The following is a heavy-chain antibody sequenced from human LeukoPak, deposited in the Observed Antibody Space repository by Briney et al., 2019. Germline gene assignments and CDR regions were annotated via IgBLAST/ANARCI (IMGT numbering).Heavy chain of an antibody. Sequence: GGSLRLSCAASGFTFSDYGIHWVRQAPGQGLEWVALIWYDGGKKYYADSVKGRFTISRDNTKNTLYLQLNSLRADDTAVYYCARAHNSSSTFDLWGQGTLVTVSS. J-gene: IGHJ4*02. CDR2: IWYDGGKK. CDR3: ARAHNSSSTFDL. V-gene: IGHV3-33*01. D-gene: IGHD6-6*01. CDR1: GFTFSDYG.